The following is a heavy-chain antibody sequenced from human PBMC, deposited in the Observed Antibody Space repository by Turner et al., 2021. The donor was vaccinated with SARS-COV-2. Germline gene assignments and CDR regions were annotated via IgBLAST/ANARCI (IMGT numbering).Heavy chain of an antibody. CDR1: GFTCSSYT. J-gene: IGHJ5*02. Sequence: EVQLVESGGGLVKPGGSLRLSCAASGFTCSSYTMYWVRQAPGKGLEWVASISSSSSYIYYADSVKGRFTISRDNAKNSLYLQMNSLRAEDTAVYYCARGTYYYDSSVYSGTNWFDPWGQGTLVTVSS. CDR2: ISSSSSYI. CDR3: ARGTYYYDSSVYSGTNWFDP. D-gene: IGHD3-22*01. V-gene: IGHV3-21*01.